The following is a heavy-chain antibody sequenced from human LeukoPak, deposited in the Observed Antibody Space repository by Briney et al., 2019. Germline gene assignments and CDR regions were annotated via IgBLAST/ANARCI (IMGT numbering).Heavy chain of an antibody. CDR3: SRGIQAGATNYFDY. CDR1: GGSITTYY. J-gene: IGHJ4*02. CDR2: ISYSGGT. D-gene: IGHD1-26*01. V-gene: IGHV4-59*01. Sequence: PSETLSLTCTVSGGSITTYYWSWIRQPPGKGLEWIGYISYSGGTNYNPSLKSRLTISIDTSKNQFSLNVISVTAADTAVYYCSRGIQAGATNYFDYWGQGTLVTVSS.